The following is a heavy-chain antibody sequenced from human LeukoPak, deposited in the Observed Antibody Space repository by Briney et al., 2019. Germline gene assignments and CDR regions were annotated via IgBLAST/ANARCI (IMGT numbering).Heavy chain of an antibody. CDR3: AKDFKSIFALLWFGEPQYYFDY. J-gene: IGHJ4*02. D-gene: IGHD3-10*01. Sequence: PGGSLRLSCAASGFTFSSYAMSWVRQAPGKGLEWVSAISGSGGSTYYADSVKGRFTISRDNSKNTLYLQMNSLRAEDTAVYYCAKDFKSIFALLWFGEPQYYFDYWGQGTLVNVSS. CDR2: ISGSGGST. CDR1: GFTFSSYA. V-gene: IGHV3-23*01.